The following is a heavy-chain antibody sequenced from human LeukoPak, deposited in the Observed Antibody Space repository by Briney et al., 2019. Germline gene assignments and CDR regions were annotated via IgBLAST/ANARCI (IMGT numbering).Heavy chain of an antibody. J-gene: IGHJ4*02. CDR3: ARGLVRFGELY. Sequence: SETLSLTCTVSGGSIRSSYYYWGWIRQPPGKGLEWIGEINHSGSTNYNPSLKSRVTKSVDTSKNQFSLKLSSVTAADTAVYYCARGLVRFGELYWGQGTLVTVSS. CDR1: GGSIRSSYYY. V-gene: IGHV4-39*07. CDR2: INHSGST. D-gene: IGHD3-10*01.